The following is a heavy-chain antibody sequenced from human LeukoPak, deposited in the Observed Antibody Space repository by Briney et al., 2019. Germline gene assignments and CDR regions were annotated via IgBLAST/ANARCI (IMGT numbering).Heavy chain of an antibody. V-gene: IGHV3-30*18. CDR3: AKDLRSSGYVDY. J-gene: IGHJ4*02. Sequence: GGSLRLSCAASGFTFSSYGMHWVRQAPGKGLEWVAVISYDGSNKYYADSVKGRFTISRDNSKNTLYLQMNSLRAEDTAVHYCAKDLRSSGYVDYWGQGTLVTVSS. CDR1: GFTFSSYG. D-gene: IGHD6-19*01. CDR2: ISYDGSNK.